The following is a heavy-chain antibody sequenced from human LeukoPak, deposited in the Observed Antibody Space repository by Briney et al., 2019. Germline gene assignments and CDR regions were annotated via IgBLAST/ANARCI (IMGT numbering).Heavy chain of an antibody. CDR2: IDSISSYV. Sequence: GRSLRLSCAASGFTFSSCGLHWVRQAPGKGLEWVSCIDSISSYVYYTDSVQGRFTISRDNAKSSLYLQMNSLRAEDTAVYYCARALTYWSFDIWGRGTLVTVSS. CDR3: ARALTYWSFDI. J-gene: IGHJ2*01. CDR1: GFTFSSCG. V-gene: IGHV3-21*01.